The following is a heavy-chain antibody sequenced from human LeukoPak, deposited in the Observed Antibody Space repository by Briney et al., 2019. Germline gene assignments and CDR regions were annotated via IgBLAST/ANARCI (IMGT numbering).Heavy chain of an antibody. V-gene: IGHV3-74*01. CDR1: GFTFSSYW. Sequence: GGSLRLSCAASGFTFSSYWMHWVRQAPGKGLVWVSRINSDGSSTSYADSVKGRFTISRDNAKNTLYLQMNSLRAEDTAVYYCARADSDYDILTGYYKGGYYGMDVWGQGTTVTVSS. J-gene: IGHJ6*02. CDR3: ARADSDYDILTGYYKGGYYGMDV. CDR2: INSDGSST. D-gene: IGHD3-9*01.